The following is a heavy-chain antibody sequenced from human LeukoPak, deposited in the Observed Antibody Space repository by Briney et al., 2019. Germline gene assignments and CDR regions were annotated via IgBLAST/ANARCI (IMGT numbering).Heavy chain of an antibody. CDR1: GFTFSDYY. Sequence: GGSLRLSCAASGFTFSDYYMSWIRQAPGKGLEWVSYISSSGSTIYYADSVKGRFTTSRDNAKNSLYLQMNSLRAEDTAVYFCARGHTVLVPATTGGDYWGQGTLVTVSS. D-gene: IGHD2-2*01. CDR2: ISSSGSTI. V-gene: IGHV3-11*01. J-gene: IGHJ4*02. CDR3: ARGHTVLVPATTGGDY.